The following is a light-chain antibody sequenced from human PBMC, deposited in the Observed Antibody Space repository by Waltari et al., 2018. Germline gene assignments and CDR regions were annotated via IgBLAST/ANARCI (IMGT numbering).Light chain of an antibody. CDR2: DAS. J-gene: IGKJ3*01. CDR1: QDISNY. CDR3: QQYDNLFIFT. V-gene: IGKV1-33*01. Sequence: DIQMTQSPSSLSASVGDRVTITCQASQDISNYLNWYQHKPGKAPKLLIYDASKLETGVPSRLSGSGSGTDFTFTISSLQPEDIATYYCQQYDNLFIFTFGPGTKVDIK.